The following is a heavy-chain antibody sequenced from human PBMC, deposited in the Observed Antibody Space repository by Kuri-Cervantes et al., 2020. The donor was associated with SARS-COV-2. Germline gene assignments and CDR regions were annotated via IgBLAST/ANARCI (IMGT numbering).Heavy chain of an antibody. CDR3: AKASLGYCSSTSCFPPFDP. CDR2: ISGSGGST. D-gene: IGHD2-2*01. Sequence: GESLKISCAASGFTFSSYAMSWVRRAPGKGLEWVSAISGSGGSTYYADSVKGRFTISRDNSKNTLYLQMNSLRAEDTAVYYCAKASLGYCSSTSCFPPFDPWGQGTLVTVSS. CDR1: GFTFSSYA. V-gene: IGHV3-23*01. J-gene: IGHJ5*02.